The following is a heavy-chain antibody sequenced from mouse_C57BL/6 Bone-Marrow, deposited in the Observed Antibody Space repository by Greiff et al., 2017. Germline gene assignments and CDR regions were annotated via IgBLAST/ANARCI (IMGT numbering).Heavy chain of an antibody. V-gene: IGHV1-81*01. J-gene: IGHJ1*03. CDR3: ARSAYPGYFDV. D-gene: IGHD2-10*01. Sequence: VQLQQSGAELARPGASVKLSCKASGYTFTSYGISRVKQRTGPGLEWIGEIYPRSGNTYYNEKFKGKATLTADKSSSTAYMELRSLTSEDSAVYFCARSAYPGYFDVWGTGTSVTVSS. CDR1: GYTFTSYG. CDR2: IYPRSGNT.